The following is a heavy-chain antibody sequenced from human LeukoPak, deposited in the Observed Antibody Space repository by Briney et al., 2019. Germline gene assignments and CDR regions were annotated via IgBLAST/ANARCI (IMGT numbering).Heavy chain of an antibody. J-gene: IGHJ2*01. D-gene: IGHD3-3*01. V-gene: IGHV1-24*01. Sequence: ASVKVSCKVSGYTLTELSMHWVRQAPGKGLEWMGGFDPEDGETIYAQKFQGRVTMTEDTSTDTAYMELSSLRSEDTAVYYCATYDFWSGYTTGYFDLWGRGTLVTVSS. CDR1: GYTLTELS. CDR3: ATYDFWSGYTTGYFDL. CDR2: FDPEDGET.